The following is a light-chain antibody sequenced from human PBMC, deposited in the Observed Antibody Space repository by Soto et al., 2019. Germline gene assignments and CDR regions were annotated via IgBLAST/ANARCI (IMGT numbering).Light chain of an antibody. J-gene: IGLJ1*01. CDR2: DVT. CDR3: SSFTSSSTYV. CDR1: SSDVGAYKF. V-gene: IGLV2-14*03. Sequence: QSALTQPASVSGSPGHSITISCTGTSSDVGAYKFVCWYQHHPGKAPKLIIYDVTTRPSGVSNRFSGSKSGDTASLTISGLQSEDEADYYCSSFTSSSTYVFGTGTKVTVL.